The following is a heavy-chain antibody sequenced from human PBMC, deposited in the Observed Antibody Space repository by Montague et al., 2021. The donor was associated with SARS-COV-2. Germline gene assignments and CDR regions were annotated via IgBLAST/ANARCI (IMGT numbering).Heavy chain of an antibody. CDR3: ARGLFYSSQRKGHCEH. D-gene: IGHD2-21*01. CDR2: IYYSGST. Sequence: TLSLTCTVSGWRISSGGHYWNWTRQVPGRGLEWIGAIYYSGSTXYKPSLKGRFSISVDTSRNQFSLKVKSLTAADTAKYFCARGLFYSSQRKGHCEHWGLGTLATVSS. CDR1: GWRISSGGHY. J-gene: IGHJ1*01. V-gene: IGHV4-31*03.